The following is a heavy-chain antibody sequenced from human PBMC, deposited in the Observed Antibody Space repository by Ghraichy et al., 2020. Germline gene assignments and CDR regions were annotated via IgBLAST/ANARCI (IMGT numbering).Heavy chain of an antibody. CDR1: GFTFTSSA. Sequence: SVKVSCKASGFTFTSSAVQWVRQARGQRLEWIGWIVVGSGNTNYAQKFQERVTITRDMSTSTAYMELSSLRSEDTAVYYCAADRAPPNCSSTSCYRSWFDPWGQGTLVTVSS. J-gene: IGHJ5*02. CDR3: AADRAPPNCSSTSCYRSWFDP. V-gene: IGHV1-58*01. CDR2: IVVGSGNT. D-gene: IGHD2-2*02.